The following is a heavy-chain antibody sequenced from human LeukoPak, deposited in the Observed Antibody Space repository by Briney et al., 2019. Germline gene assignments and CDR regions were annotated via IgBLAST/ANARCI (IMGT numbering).Heavy chain of an antibody. CDR1: GYTFTGYY. Sequence: HGASVKVSCKASGYTFTGYYMHWVRQAPGQGLEWMGWINPNSGGTNYAQTVQGRVTMTRDTSISTAYMELSRLRSDDTAVYYCAGYDPDYGMDVWGQGTTVTVSS. V-gene: IGHV1-2*02. CDR3: AGYDPDYGMDV. D-gene: IGHD2-2*01. CDR2: INPNSGGT. J-gene: IGHJ6*02.